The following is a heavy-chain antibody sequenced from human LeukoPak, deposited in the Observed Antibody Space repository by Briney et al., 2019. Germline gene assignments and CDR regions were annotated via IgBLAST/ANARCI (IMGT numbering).Heavy chain of an antibody. V-gene: IGHV3-7*04. D-gene: IGHD1-26*01. CDR1: GFTFSSYW. Sequence: PGGSLRLSCAASGFTFSSYWMSWVRQAPGKGLEWVANIKHDGTEKYYVDSVKGRFTLSRDNAKNSLFLQMNSLRAEDTAVCYCARETRWELFDYWGQGILVTVSS. CDR3: ARETRWELFDY. J-gene: IGHJ4*02. CDR2: IKHDGTEK.